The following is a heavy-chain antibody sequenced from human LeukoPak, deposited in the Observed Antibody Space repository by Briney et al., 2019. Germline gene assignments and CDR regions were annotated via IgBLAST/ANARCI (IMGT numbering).Heavy chain of an antibody. V-gene: IGHV1-24*01. CDR2: FDPEDGET. CDR1: GYTLTELS. CDR3: ATLVLRFPGPIY. Sequence: GASVKVSCKVSGYTLTELSMHWVRQAPGKGLEWMGGFDPEDGETIYAQKFQGRVTMTEDTSTDTAYMELSSLRSEDTAVYYCATLVLRFPGPIYWGQGTLVTVSS. J-gene: IGHJ4*02. D-gene: IGHD2-2*02.